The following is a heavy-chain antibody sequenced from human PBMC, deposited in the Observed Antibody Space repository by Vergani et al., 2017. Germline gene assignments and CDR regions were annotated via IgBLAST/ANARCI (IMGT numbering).Heavy chain of an antibody. V-gene: IGHV3-43*02. CDR1: GFTFSSYA. Sequence: EVQLLESGGGLVQPGGSLRLSCAASGFTFSSYAMSWVRQAPGKGLEWVSAISGDGGSTYYGDSVKGRFTISRDNSKNSLYLQMNSLRTEDTALYYCAKDLLTTVVTPYAFDIWGQGTMVTVSS. D-gene: IGHD4-23*01. CDR2: ISGDGGST. CDR3: AKDLLTTVVTPYAFDI. J-gene: IGHJ3*02.